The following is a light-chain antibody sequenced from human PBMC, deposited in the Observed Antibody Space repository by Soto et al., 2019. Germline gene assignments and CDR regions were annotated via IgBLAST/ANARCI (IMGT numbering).Light chain of an antibody. V-gene: IGKV2-30*02. J-gene: IGKJ4*01. CDR2: KVS. CDR3: MQYTHWPHT. CDR1: QSLVRSDGDTW. Sequence: DVVLTQSPLSLPVTLGQPASISCRASQSLVRSDGDTWLSWHHQRPGQSPRRLIDKVSNRDSGVPDRFTGSGSGTDFTLKISRVEAEDVGLYYCMQYTHWPHTFGGGTKVEIK.